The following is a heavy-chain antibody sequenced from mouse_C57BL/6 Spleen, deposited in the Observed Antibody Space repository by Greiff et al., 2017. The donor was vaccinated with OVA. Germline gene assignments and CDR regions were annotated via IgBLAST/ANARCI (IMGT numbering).Heavy chain of an antibody. CDR3: AELGRGYYYAMDD. CDR1: GYTFTDYN. Sequence: EVQLQQSGPELVKPGASVKMSCKASGYTFTDYNMHWVKQSHGKSLEWIGYINPNNGGTSYNQKFKGKATLTVNKSSSTAYMELRSLTSEDSAVYYCAELGRGYYYAMDDWGQGTSVTVSS. CDR2: INPNNGGT. D-gene: IGHD4-1*01. V-gene: IGHV1-22*01. J-gene: IGHJ4*01.